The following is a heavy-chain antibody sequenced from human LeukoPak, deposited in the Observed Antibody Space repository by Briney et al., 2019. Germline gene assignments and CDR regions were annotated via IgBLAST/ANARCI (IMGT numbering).Heavy chain of an antibody. CDR2: ISWNSGSI. CDR1: GFKFSSYA. V-gene: IGHV3-9*01. D-gene: IGHD5-24*01. CDR3: AKDIGWLQLQNGIDY. J-gene: IGHJ4*02. Sequence: GGSLRLSCAASGFKFSSYAMSWVRQAPGKGLEWVSGISWNSGSIGYADSVKGRFTISRDNAKNSLYLQMNSLRAEDTALYYCAKDIGWLQLQNGIDYWGQGTLVTVSS.